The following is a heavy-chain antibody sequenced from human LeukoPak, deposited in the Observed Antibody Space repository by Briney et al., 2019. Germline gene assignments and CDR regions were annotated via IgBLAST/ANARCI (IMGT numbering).Heavy chain of an antibody. CDR1: GGSFSGYY. CDR2: INHSGST. Sequence: SETLSLTCAVYGGSFSGYYWSWIRQPPGKGLEWIGEINHSGSTNYNPSLKSRVTISVDTSKNQFSLKLSSVTAADTAVYYCARGRGPVTTYPWFDPWGQGTLVTVSS. CDR3: ARGRGPVTTYPWFDP. J-gene: IGHJ5*02. V-gene: IGHV4-34*01. D-gene: IGHD4-17*01.